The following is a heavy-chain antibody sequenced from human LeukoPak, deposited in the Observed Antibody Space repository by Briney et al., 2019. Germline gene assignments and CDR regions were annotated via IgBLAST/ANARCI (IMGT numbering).Heavy chain of an antibody. Sequence: SETLSLTSAVYGGSFSGYYWSWIRQPPGKGLEWIGEINHSGSTNYNPSIKSRVTISVDTSKNQFSLKLSSVTAADTAVYYCARDQMWYSSPPGLWGQGTLVTVSS. J-gene: IGHJ4*02. CDR2: INHSGST. D-gene: IGHD6-13*01. V-gene: IGHV4-34*01. CDR3: ARDQMWYSSPPGL. CDR1: GGSFSGYY.